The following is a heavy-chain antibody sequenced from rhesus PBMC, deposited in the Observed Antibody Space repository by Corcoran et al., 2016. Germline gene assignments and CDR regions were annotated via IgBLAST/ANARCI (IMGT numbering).Heavy chain of an antibody. CDR2: IYGSGSTS. J-gene: IGHJ4*01. Sequence: QVQLQESGPGLVKPSETLSLTCTVSGGSISGYSWNWIRQPPGKGVEWIGNIYGSGSTSNYNPSLKSRVTLSVDTSKNQLSLKLSSVTAADTAVYYCARRFDYWGQGVLVTVSS. CDR3: ARRFDY. V-gene: IGHV4S11*01. CDR1: GGSISGYS.